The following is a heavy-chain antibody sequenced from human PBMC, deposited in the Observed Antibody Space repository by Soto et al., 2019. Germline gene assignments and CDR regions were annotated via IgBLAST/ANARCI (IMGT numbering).Heavy chain of an antibody. J-gene: IGHJ5*02. CDR1: GGSFSGYY. Sequence: PSETLSLTCAVYGGSFSGYYWSWIRQPPGKGLEWIGEINHSGSTNYNPSLKSRVTISVDTSKNQFSLKLSSVTAADTAVYYCARGRPSFDILTGYYLIGWFEPWGQGTLVT. CDR2: INHSGST. D-gene: IGHD3-9*01. CDR3: ARGRPSFDILTGYYLIGWFEP. V-gene: IGHV4-34*01.